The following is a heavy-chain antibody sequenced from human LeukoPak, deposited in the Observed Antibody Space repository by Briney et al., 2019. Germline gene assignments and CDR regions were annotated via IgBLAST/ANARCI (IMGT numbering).Heavy chain of an antibody. CDR1: GFTFSSYW. CDR2: IKQDGSEK. D-gene: IGHD2-15*01. Sequence: GGSLRLSCAASGFTFSSYWMSWVRQAPGKGLEWVANIKQDGSEKYYVDSVKGRFIISRDNAKNSLYLQMNSLKTEDTAVYYCTTTAVVVAATPLPLGRFDYWGQGTLVTVSS. J-gene: IGHJ4*02. CDR3: TTTAVVVAATPLPLGRFDY. V-gene: IGHV3-7*03.